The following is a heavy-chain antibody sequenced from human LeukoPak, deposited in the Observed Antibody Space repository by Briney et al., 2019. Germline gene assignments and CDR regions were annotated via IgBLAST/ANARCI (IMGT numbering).Heavy chain of an antibody. J-gene: IGHJ4*02. CDR2: INTDGSST. CDR3: ATSARTYLGSSLDY. CDR1: GFTFSSYW. D-gene: IGHD2-15*01. Sequence: GGSLRLSCAASGFTFSSYWMHWVRQAPGKGLVWVSRINTDGSSTSYADSVKGRFTISRDNAKNTLYLQMNSLRAEDTALYYCATSARTYLGSSLDYWGQGTLVTVSS. V-gene: IGHV3-74*01.